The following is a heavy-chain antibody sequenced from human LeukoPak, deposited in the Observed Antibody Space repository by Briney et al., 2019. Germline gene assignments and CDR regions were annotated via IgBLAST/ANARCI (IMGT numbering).Heavy chain of an antibody. CDR1: XGXXXXXX. CDR3: ARGFSGDYVDWFDP. Sequence: PSETLSLTCAVYXGXXXXXXXXXIXXXXXXXXXXXGXINHSGSTSYXPSLKSRVTISVDTSKNQFSLKLSSVTAADTAVYYCARGFSGDYVDWFDPWGQGTLVTVSS. V-gene: IGHV4-34*01. J-gene: IGHJ5*02. CDR2: INHSGST. D-gene: IGHD4-17*01.